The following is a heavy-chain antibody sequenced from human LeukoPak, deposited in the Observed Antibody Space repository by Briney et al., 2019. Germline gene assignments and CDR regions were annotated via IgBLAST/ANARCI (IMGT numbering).Heavy chain of an antibody. CDR1: GFTLSSYA. CDR2: ISVSGNT. D-gene: IGHD2-15*01. Sequence: GGSLRLSCAASGFTLSSYAMSWVRQGPGKGLEWVSAISVSGNTYHADSVKGRFTISRDSSKSTLYLQMNSLRAGDAAVYYCAKAPVTTCSGAYCYPFDYWSQGTLVTVSS. CDR3: AKAPVTTCSGAYCYPFDY. V-gene: IGHV3-23*01. J-gene: IGHJ4*02.